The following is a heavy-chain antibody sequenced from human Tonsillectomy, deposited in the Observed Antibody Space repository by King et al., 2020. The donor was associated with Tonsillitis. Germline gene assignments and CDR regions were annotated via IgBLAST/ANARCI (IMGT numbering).Heavy chain of an antibody. Sequence: VQLVESGAEVKKPGSSVKVSCKASGDTFRKYAISWVRQAPGQGLEWMGRIIPMLGMTDYAQKFQARVTLSADKSTNTINMELTSLSSEDTAVYYCASDRRSLRGDPPGGYWGQGTLVTVSS. D-gene: IGHD3-10*01. V-gene: IGHV1-69*09. CDR2: IIPMLGMT. CDR3: ASDRRSLRGDPPGGY. CDR1: GDTFRKYA. J-gene: IGHJ4*02.